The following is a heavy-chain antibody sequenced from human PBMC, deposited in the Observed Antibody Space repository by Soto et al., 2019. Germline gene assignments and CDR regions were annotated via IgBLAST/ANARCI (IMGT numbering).Heavy chain of an antibody. CDR2: TSAYNGNT. J-gene: IGHJ5*02. V-gene: IGHV1-18*01. Sequence: GASVKVSCKASGYTFTSYGISWVRQAPGQGLEWMGWTSAYNGNTNYAQKLQGRVTMTTDTSTSTAYMELRSLRSDDTAVYYCARDPRDLGVVPAAKNWFDPWGQGTLVTVSS. CDR1: GYTFTSYG. CDR3: ARDPRDLGVVPAAKNWFDP. D-gene: IGHD2-2*01.